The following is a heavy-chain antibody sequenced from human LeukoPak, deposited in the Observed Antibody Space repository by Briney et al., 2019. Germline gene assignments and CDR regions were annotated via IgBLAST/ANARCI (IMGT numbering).Heavy chain of an antibody. D-gene: IGHD6-13*01. CDR3: ARDQGYTTSWYDY. CDR2: INSGGSTV. Sequence: GGSLRLSCAASGFIFSSFEMNWVRQAPGKGLEWVSYINSGGSTVYYADSVKGRSTVSRDNAKNSLYLQLNSLRAEDTAIYYCARDQGYTTSWYDYWGQGTLVTVSS. J-gene: IGHJ4*02. CDR1: GFIFSSFE. V-gene: IGHV3-48*03.